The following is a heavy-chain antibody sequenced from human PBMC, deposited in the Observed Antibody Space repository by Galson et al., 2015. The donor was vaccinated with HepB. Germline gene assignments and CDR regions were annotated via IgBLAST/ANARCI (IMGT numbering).Heavy chain of an antibody. CDR2: IIPIFGTA. V-gene: IGHV1-69*01. D-gene: IGHD2-2*03. CDR3: ARDRGYCSSTSCYVFDY. CDR1: GGTFSSYA. J-gene: IGHJ4*02. Sequence: QSGAEVKKPGESLKISCKASGGTFSSYAISWVRQAPGQGLEWMGGIIPIFGTANYAQKFQGRVTITADESTSTAYMELSSLRSEDTAVYYCARDRGYCSSTSCYVFDYWGQGTLVTVSS.